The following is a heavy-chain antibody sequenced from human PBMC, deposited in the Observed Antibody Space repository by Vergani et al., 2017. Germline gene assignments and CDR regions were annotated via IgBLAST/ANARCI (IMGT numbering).Heavy chain of an antibody. CDR3: AGQKDYYMDV. CDR2: IYYSGTT. Sequence: QVQLQESGPGLVKPSQTLSLTCSAPGASFGSGGYNWSWVRQRPGMGLDWIGYIYYSGTTYYNPSLASRLTISLDTSENHLSLKLTSVTAADTAVYYCAGQKDYYMDVWGKGATVTVS. J-gene: IGHJ6*03. CDR1: GASFGSGGYN. V-gene: IGHV4-31*03.